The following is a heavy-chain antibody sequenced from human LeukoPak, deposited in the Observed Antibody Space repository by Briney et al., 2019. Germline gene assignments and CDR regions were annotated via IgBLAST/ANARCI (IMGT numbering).Heavy chain of an antibody. CDR3: ARSGSSWNFDY. Sequence: SETLSLTCTVSGGSISSYYWSWIRQPPGKGLEWIGYIYYSGSTNYNPSLKSRVTISVDTSKNQFSLKLNSVTAADTAVYYCARSGSSWNFDYWGQGTLVTVSS. V-gene: IGHV4-59*01. J-gene: IGHJ4*02. CDR2: IYYSGST. CDR1: GGSISSYY. D-gene: IGHD6-13*01.